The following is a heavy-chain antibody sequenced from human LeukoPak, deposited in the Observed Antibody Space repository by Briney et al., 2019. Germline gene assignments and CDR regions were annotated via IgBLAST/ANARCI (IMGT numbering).Heavy chain of an antibody. V-gene: IGHV4-61*02. CDR1: GDSISSGSFY. CDR3: ARGPVLRFLEWLLGGSWFDP. Sequence: SETLSLTCSVSGDSISSGSFYWSWIRQPAGRGLEWVGRIYPSGSTNYNPSLKSRVTISLDTSKNQFSLKLSSVTAADTAVYYCARGPVLRFLEWLLGGSWFDPWGQGTLVTVSS. J-gene: IGHJ5*02. D-gene: IGHD3-3*01. CDR2: IYPSGST.